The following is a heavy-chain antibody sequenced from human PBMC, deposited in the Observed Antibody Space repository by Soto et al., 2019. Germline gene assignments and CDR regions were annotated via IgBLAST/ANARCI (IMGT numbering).Heavy chain of an antibody. CDR3: ARAGSYGDLDY. CDR1: GYTFTGYY. J-gene: IGHJ4*02. D-gene: IGHD4-17*01. V-gene: IGHV1-2*04. CDR2: INPNSGGT. Sequence: ASVKVFCEASGYTFTGYYMHWLRQAPGQGFEWMGWINPNSGGTNYAQKFQGWVTMTRDTSISTAYMELSRLRSDDTAVYYCARAGSYGDLDYWGQGTLVTVSS.